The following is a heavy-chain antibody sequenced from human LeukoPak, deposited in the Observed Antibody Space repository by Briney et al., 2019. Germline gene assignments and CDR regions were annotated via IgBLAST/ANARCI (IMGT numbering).Heavy chain of an antibody. J-gene: IGHJ4*02. CDR3: ARDGVILVTPVAIQY. CDR2: ISAYNGNT. D-gene: IGHD2-2*02. V-gene: IGHV1-18*01. Sequence: GASVKVSCKASGYTFTNSGISWVRQAPGQGLEWMGWISAYNGNTNYAQKLQGRVTMTTDTSTSTAYMELRSLRSDDTAVYYCARDGVILVTPVAIQYWGQGTLVTVSS. CDR1: GYTFTNSG.